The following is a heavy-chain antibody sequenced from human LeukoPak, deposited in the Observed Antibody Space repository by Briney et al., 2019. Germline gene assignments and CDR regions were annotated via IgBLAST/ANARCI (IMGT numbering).Heavy chain of an antibody. Sequence: GGSLRLSCAASGFTFSSYAMHWVRQAPGKGLEWVAVISYDGSNKYYADSVKGRFTISRDNSKNTLYLQMNSLRAEDTAVYYCARGVTMIVVPPDGYWGQGTLVTVSS. V-gene: IGHV3-30-3*01. CDR1: GFTFSSYA. CDR2: ISYDGSNK. J-gene: IGHJ4*02. D-gene: IGHD3-22*01. CDR3: ARGVTMIVVPPDGY.